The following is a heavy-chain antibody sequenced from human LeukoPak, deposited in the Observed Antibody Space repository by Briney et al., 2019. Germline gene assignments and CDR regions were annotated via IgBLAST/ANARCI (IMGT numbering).Heavy chain of an antibody. V-gene: IGHV4-59*08. CDR1: GGSISRYY. CDR3: ARFGAHFDY. D-gene: IGHD3-16*01. J-gene: IGHJ4*02. CDR2: IYYSGST. Sequence: PSETLSLTCIVSGGSISRYYWSWIRQPPRKGLEWIGYIYYSGSTSYNPSLKSRVTISVDTSNNQFSLRLSSVTAADTAVYYCARFGAHFDYWGQGTLVTVSS.